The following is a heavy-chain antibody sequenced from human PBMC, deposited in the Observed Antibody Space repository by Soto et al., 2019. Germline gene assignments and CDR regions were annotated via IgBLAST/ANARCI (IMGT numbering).Heavy chain of an antibody. CDR3: AADSRWQLYY. CDR2: IVVGSGNT. J-gene: IGHJ4*02. CDR1: GFTFSSAA. Sequence: GASVKVSCKASGFTFSSAAVQWVRRARGQRPEWIGWIVVGSGNTNCAQKFQERVTPTREKSTNTAYMELNSLTSEDTAVYYCAADSRWQLYYWGQGTQVTVSS. D-gene: IGHD1-1*01. V-gene: IGHV1-58*01.